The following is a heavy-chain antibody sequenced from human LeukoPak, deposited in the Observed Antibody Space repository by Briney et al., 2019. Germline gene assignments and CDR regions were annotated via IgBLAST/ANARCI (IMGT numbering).Heavy chain of an antibody. D-gene: IGHD7-27*01. CDR2: ISTGSSTT. V-gene: IGHV3-48*01. CDR3: AIDPNWGIHY. Sequence: GGSLRLSCAASEFAFSTYNMNWVRQAPGKGLEWVSYISTGSSTTYYADSVKGRFTISRDNSKNTLYLQMNSLRVEDTAIYYCAIDPNWGIHYWGQGVLVTVSS. J-gene: IGHJ4*02. CDR1: EFAFSTYN.